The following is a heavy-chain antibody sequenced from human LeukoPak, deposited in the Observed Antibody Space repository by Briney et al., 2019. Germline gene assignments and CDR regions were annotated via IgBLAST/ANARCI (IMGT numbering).Heavy chain of an antibody. J-gene: IGHJ6*03. V-gene: IGHV3-7*04. CDR3: ARVGVVVQYYFKQHYMDV. CDR2: IKQDGSEI. CDR1: GFSFSSYW. Sequence: GGSLRLSCAASGFSFSSYWMSWVRQAPGKGLEWVANIKQDGSEIYYVDYVKGRFTISRDNAKNSLYLQMNSLRAEDTAVYYCARVGVVVQYYFKQHYMDVWGKGTTVTVSS. D-gene: IGHD3-22*01.